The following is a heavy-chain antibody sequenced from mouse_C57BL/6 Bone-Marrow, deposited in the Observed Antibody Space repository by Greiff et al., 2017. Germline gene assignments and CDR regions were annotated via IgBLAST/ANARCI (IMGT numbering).Heavy chain of an antibody. CDR3: ARSCVDGYAY. CDR1: GYTFTSYW. V-gene: IGHV1-69*01. J-gene: IGHJ2*01. D-gene: IGHD2-3*01. Sequence: QVQLQQPGAVLVMPGASVKLSCKASGYTFTSYWMHWVKQRPGQGLEWIGEIDPSDSYTNYNQKFKGKSTLTVDKSSSTAYMQLSSLTSEDSAVYYCARSCVDGYAYWGPGTTLSVSS. CDR2: IDPSDSYT.